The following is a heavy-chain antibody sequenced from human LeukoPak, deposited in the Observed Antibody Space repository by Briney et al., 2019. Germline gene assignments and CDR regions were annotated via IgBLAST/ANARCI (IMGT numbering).Heavy chain of an antibody. CDR2: ISGSGGGT. V-gene: IGHV3-23*01. CDR3: AKDRGDYDFWSAAGAFDI. D-gene: IGHD3-3*01. CDR1: GFTFRNYG. J-gene: IGHJ3*02. Sequence: GGSLRLSCVASGFTFRNYGMSWVRQARGKGLEWVSSISGSGGGTYYADSVKGRFTISRDNSKNTLYLQMNSLGAEDTAVYYCAKDRGDYDFWSAAGAFDIWGQGTMVTVSS.